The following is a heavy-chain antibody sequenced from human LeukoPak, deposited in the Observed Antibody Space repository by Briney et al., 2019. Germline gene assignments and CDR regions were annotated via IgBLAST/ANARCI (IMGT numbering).Heavy chain of an antibody. CDR3: ARLSSSWHVDY. CDR2: IKQDGSEK. J-gene: IGHJ4*02. V-gene: IGHV3-7*01. D-gene: IGHD6-13*01. CDR1: GFTFSSYW. Sequence: GGSLRLSCAASGFTFSSYWMSWVRQAPGKGLEWVANIKQDGSEKYYVDSVKGRFTISRDNAKNSLYLQLNSLRAEATAVYYCARLSSSWHVDYWGQGTLVTVSS.